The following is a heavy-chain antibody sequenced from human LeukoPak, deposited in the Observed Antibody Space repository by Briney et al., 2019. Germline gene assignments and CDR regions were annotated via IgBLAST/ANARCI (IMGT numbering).Heavy chain of an antibody. J-gene: IGHJ4*02. CDR3: AREPGGTVSLHFDY. CDR1: GDSISNYY. D-gene: IGHD4-17*01. Sequence: PSETLSLTCTVSGDSISNYYWSWVRQPAGKGLEWIGRISTSGNTNYNSSLTSRVTVSVDMSKNQFSLKLSSVTAADPAVYYCAREPGGTVSLHFDYRGQGTLVTVSS. V-gene: IGHV4-4*07. CDR2: ISTSGNT.